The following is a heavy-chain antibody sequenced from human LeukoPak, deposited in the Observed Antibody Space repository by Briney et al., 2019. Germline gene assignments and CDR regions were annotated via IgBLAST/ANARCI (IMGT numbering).Heavy chain of an antibody. J-gene: IGHJ4*02. CDR2: LSYTGSA. D-gene: IGHD4-11*01. CDR3: AGLMTTVTKD. Sequence: PSETLSLTCTVSGGSILSTSFSWGWIRQSPGKGLEWIGALSYTGSAYYNPSLKSRVTISVDTSKNQFSLKLSSVTAADTAVYYCAGLMTTVTKDWGQGTLVTVSS. CDR1: GGSILSTSFS. V-gene: IGHV4-39*01.